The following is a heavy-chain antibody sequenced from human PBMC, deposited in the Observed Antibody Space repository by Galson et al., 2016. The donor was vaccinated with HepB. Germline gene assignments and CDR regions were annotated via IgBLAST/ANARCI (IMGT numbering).Heavy chain of an antibody. V-gene: IGHV3-7*01. CDR2: IKEDGSET. Sequence: SLRLSCAASGFSFSTYWVAWVRQAPGKGLEWVANIKEDGSETFYADSVKGRFSISRDNAKNSVYLQMNSLRAEDTAVYYCLGFGYCGQGTLVTVSS. CDR3: LGFGY. CDR1: GFSFSTYW. J-gene: IGHJ4*02. D-gene: IGHD3-10*01.